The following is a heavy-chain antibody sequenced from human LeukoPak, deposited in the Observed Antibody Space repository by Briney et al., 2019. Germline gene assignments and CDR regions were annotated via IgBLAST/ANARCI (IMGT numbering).Heavy chain of an antibody. CDR1: GGSISSGDYY. CDR3: ARESVVVVPAAISYYYYYMDV. D-gene: IGHD2-2*01. Sequence: SETLSLTCTVSGGSISSGDYYWSWIRQPPGKGLEWIGYIYCSGSTYYNPSLKSRVTISVDTSKNQFSLKLSSVTAADTAVYYCARESVVVVPAAISYYYYYMDVWGKGTTVAVSS. V-gene: IGHV4-30-4*08. CDR2: IYCSGST. J-gene: IGHJ6*03.